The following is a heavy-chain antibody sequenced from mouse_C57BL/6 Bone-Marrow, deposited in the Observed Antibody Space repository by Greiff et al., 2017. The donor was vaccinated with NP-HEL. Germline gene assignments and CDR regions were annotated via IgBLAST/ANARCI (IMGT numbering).Heavy chain of an antibody. CDR1: GYSITSDY. CDR2: ISYSGST. Sequence: VQLQQSGPGLAKPSQTLSLTCSVTGYSITSDYWNWIRKFPGNKLEYMGYISYSGSTYYNPPLKSRISITRDTSTNQYYLQVNPWTTEYTATYYCARRLDGSTCYWGQGTPVTVSS. V-gene: IGHV3-8*01. CDR3: ARRLDGSTCY. J-gene: IGHJ4*01. D-gene: IGHD1-1*01.